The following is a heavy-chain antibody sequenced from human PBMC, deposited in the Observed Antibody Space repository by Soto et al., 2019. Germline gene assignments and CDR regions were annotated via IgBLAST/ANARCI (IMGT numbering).Heavy chain of an antibody. CDR1: GFSFGSYE. Sequence: VVSLRLSCAVSGFSFGSYEMHWVRQAPGKGLEWVTFTSYCGSINYYADSVKGRFTMSRDNSKNTLYLQMNSLRAEDTAVYYCARDSGYYGSGSYYNWSSFWDFVGKNYYYYYGMDVWGQGTTVTVSS. CDR3: ARDSGYYGSGSYYNWSSFWDFVGKNYYYYYGMDV. J-gene: IGHJ6*02. CDR2: TSYCGSIN. D-gene: IGHD3-10*01. V-gene: IGHV3-30*04.